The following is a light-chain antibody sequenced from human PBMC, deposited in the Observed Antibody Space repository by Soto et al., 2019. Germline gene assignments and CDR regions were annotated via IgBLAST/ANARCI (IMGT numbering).Light chain of an antibody. Sequence: QSVLTQPRSVSGSPGQSVTISCTGTSSDVGGYNYVSWYQQHPGKAPKLVIYDVSKRPSGVPDRFSGSKSGNTASLTISGLQAEDEAEYYCCSYAGNSLWVFGGGTKLTVL. V-gene: IGLV2-11*01. CDR3: CSYAGNSLWV. CDR1: SSDVGGYNY. CDR2: DVS. J-gene: IGLJ3*02.